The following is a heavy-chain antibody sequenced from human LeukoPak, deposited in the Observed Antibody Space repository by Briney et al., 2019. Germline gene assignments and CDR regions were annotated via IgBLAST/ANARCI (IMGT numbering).Heavy chain of an antibody. CDR1: GGSISYYY. V-gene: IGHV4-59*01. D-gene: IGHD6-19*01. Sequence: KPSETLSLTCSVSGGSISYYYGSWIRQPPGKGLEWIGYIYYSGTTNYNPPLKSRVTISVDTSNNQISLKLSSATAADTAIYYCARVKSRGVAVTGLPYWGRGNLVTVSS. CDR2: IYYSGTT. J-gene: IGHJ4*02. CDR3: ARVKSRGVAVTGLPY.